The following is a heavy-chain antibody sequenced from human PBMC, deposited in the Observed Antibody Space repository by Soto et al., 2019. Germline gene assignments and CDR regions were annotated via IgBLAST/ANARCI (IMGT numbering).Heavy chain of an antibody. CDR2: IYYSGST. J-gene: IGHJ4*02. CDR1: GGSISSGGYY. Sequence: QVQLQESGPGLVKPSQTLSLTCTVSGGSISSGGYYWSWSRPHPGKGLEWIGYIYYSGSTYYNPSLKSRVTISVDTSKNHFSLKLSSVTAAYTAVYYCAIWVGATSFDYWGQGTLVTFSS. V-gene: IGHV4-31*03. CDR3: AIWVGATSFDY. D-gene: IGHD1-26*01.